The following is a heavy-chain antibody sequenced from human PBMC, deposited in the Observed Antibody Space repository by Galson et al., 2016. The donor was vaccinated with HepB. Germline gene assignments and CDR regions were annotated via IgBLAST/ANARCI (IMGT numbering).Heavy chain of an antibody. Sequence: SLRLSCAASGFISNSYSMNWVRQAPGKGLEWISYISSSSNSMYYADSVKGRFTVSRDNAKNSLYLQMDSLRAEDTAVYYCARVWGVVTAKTADAFDIWGQGTMGTVSS. V-gene: IGHV3-48*04. CDR1: GFISNSYS. D-gene: IGHD2-21*02. J-gene: IGHJ3*02. CDR3: ARVWGVVTAKTADAFDI. CDR2: ISSSSNSM.